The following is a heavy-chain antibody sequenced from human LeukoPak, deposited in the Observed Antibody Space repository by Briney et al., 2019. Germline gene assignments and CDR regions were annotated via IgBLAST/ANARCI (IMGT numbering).Heavy chain of an antibody. CDR1: GFTVTSSY. CDR2: IYPTGAT. D-gene: IGHD2/OR15-2a*01. CDR3: ARRILGPIDD. Sequence: PGGSLRLSVAASGFTVTSSYMTWVRQTPGKGLEWVSVIYPTGATYYADSVKGRFTISRDNSKNTVSLQMNSLRADDTALYYCARRILGPIDDWGQGTLVTASS. V-gene: IGHV3-53*01. J-gene: IGHJ4*02.